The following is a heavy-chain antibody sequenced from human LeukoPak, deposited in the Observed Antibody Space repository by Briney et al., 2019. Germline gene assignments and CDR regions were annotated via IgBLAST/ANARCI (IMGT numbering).Heavy chain of an antibody. Sequence: PSETLSLTCTVSGGSISSYYWSWIRQPPGKGLEWIGYIYYSGSTNYNPSLKSRVTISVDTSKSQFSLKLSSVTAADTAVYYCARARRRDAFDIWGQGTMVTVSS. CDR1: GGSISSYY. CDR2: IYYSGST. J-gene: IGHJ3*02. V-gene: IGHV4-59*01. CDR3: ARARRRDAFDI.